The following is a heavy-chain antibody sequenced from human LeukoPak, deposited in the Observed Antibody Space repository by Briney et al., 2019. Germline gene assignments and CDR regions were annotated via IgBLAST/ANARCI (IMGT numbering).Heavy chain of an antibody. CDR1: GYTFTSYA. Sequence: ASVKVSCKASGYTFTSYAMNWVRQATGQGLEWMGWMNPNSGNTGYAQKFQGRVTITRNTSISTAYMELSSLRSEDTAVYYCARWDRGYSYGDYWGQGTLVTVSS. CDR3: ARWDRGYSYGDY. V-gene: IGHV1-8*03. D-gene: IGHD5-18*01. CDR2: MNPNSGNT. J-gene: IGHJ4*02.